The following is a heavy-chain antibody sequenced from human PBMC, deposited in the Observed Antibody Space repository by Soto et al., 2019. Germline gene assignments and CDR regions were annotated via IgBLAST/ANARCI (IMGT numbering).Heavy chain of an antibody. Sequence: ASVKVSCKASGYTFTSYYMHWVRQAPGQGLEWMGIINPSGGSTSYAQKFQGRVTVTRDTSTSTVYMELSSLRSEDTAVYYCARNWDYSNYPAYYFDYWGQGTLVTVSS. CDR2: INPSGGST. D-gene: IGHD4-4*01. CDR3: ARNWDYSNYPAYYFDY. V-gene: IGHV1-46*01. J-gene: IGHJ4*02. CDR1: GYTFTSYY.